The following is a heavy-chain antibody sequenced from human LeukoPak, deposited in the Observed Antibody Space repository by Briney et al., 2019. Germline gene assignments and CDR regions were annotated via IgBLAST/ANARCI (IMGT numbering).Heavy chain of an antibody. CDR2: IHSTWTT. V-gene: IGHV4-4*08. Sequence: PSETLSLTCFVSGASISRHYWTWMRHTPGQGLHWIGYIHSTWTTNYNPSVKSRVTMSLDKSKNQFSLNLRYMSAADTAVYYCARSRPRDYDAFEIWGQGTMVTGSA. D-gene: IGHD3/OR15-3a*01. CDR1: GASISRHY. J-gene: IGHJ3*02. CDR3: ARSRPRDYDAFEI.